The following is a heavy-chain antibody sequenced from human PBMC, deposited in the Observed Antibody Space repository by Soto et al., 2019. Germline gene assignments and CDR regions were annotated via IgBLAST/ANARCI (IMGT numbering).Heavy chain of an antibody. CDR3: ARDHGGYGDHAAFDI. Sequence: GASVKVSCKASGGTFSSYAISWVRQAPGQGLEWMGGIIPIFGTANYAQKFQGRVTITADESTSTAYMELSSLRSEDTAVYYCARDHGGYGDHAAFDIWGQGTMVTVSS. V-gene: IGHV1-69*13. J-gene: IGHJ3*02. CDR1: GGTFSSYA. CDR2: IIPIFGTA. D-gene: IGHD4-17*01.